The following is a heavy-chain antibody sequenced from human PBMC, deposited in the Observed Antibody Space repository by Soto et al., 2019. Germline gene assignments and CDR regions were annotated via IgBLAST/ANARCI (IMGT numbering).Heavy chain of an antibody. J-gene: IGHJ6*02. Sequence: PGGSLRLSCAASGFTFSSYGMHWVRQAPGKGLEWVAVIWYDGSNKYYADSVKGRFTISRDNSKNTLYLQMNSLRAEDTAVYYCARGGIVVVPAAMAGADYYGMDVWGQGTTVTSP. V-gene: IGHV3-33*01. D-gene: IGHD2-2*01. CDR1: GFTFSSYG. CDR3: ARGGIVVVPAAMAGADYYGMDV. CDR2: IWYDGSNK.